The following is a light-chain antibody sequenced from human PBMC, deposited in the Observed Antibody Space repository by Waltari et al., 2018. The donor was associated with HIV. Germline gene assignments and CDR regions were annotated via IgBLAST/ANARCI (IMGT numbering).Light chain of an antibody. V-gene: IGLV2-23*02. J-gene: IGLJ3*02. Sequence: QSALTQPASVSGSPGQSITISCTGTSSDVGSYNLVSWYQQHPGKAPKLMIYEVSKRPSGVSNRVSGPKAGNTASLTSSELQAEDEADYYCCSYAGSSTLFGGGTKLTVL. CDR1: SSDVGSYNL. CDR3: CSYAGSSTL. CDR2: EVS.